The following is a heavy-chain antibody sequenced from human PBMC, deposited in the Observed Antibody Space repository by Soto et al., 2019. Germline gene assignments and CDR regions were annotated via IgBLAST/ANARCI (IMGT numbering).Heavy chain of an antibody. CDR3: VRGTPTPGLDI. J-gene: IGHJ6*02. Sequence: PGGSLRLSCAASGFPFSDHAMHWVRQTPGKGLEWVSAITGRGDSTYYADSVKGRFTISRDNSKSTLYLQMMSLRAEDTATYYCVRGTPTPGLDIWGRGTTVTVSS. V-gene: IGHV3-23*01. CDR2: ITGRGDST. D-gene: IGHD1-7*01. CDR1: GFPFSDHA.